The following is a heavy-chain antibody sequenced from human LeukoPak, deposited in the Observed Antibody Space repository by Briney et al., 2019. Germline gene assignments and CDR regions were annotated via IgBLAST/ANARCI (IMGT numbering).Heavy chain of an antibody. D-gene: IGHD3-22*01. J-gene: IGHJ4*02. CDR3: AGEAYYYDSSGYEGYFDY. CDR2: IYTSGST. CDR1: GGSISSYY. V-gene: IGHV4-4*07. Sequence: PSETLSLTCTVSGGSISSYYWSWTRQPAGKGLEWIGRIYTSGSTNYNPSLKSRVTMSVDTSKNQFSLKLSSVTAADTAVYYCAGEAYYYDSSGYEGYFDYWGQGTLV.